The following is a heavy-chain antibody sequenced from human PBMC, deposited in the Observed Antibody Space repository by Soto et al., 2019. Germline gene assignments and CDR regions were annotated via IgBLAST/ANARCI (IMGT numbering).Heavy chain of an antibody. Sequence: QAQLVESGGGVVQPGRSLRLTCEVSGFRFSSYGVHWVRQAPGKGLEWVALISDDGRNTFYPDSVKGRFSISRDNSKNSVYLQMNSLRAEDTAVYYRAKGPRGKGDVTDCYNGMEVWGQGTRVTVSS. CDR2: ISDDGRNT. J-gene: IGHJ6*02. D-gene: IGHD2-21*02. CDR1: GFRFSSYG. V-gene: IGHV3-30*18. CDR3: AKGPRGKGDVTDCYNGMEV.